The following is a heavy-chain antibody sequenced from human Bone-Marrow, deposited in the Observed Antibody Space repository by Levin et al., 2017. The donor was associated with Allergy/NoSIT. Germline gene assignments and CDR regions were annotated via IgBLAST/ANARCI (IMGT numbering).Heavy chain of an antibody. CDR2: IMGSGSET. CDR3: AKMEQQLVQGTFEH. D-gene: IGHD6-13*01. Sequence: RASETLSLTCAASGFTSAYFAMSWVRHTPEKGLEWVSSIMGSGSETYYADSVRGRFTIFRDESRNTLYLQMNNLSADDTALYYCAKMEQQLVQGTFEHWGQGTLVTVSS. V-gene: IGHV3-23*01. CDR1: GFTSAYFA. J-gene: IGHJ1*01.